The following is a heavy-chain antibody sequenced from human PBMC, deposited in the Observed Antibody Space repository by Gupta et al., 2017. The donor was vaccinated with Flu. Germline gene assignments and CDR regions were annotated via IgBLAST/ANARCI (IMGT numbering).Heavy chain of an antibody. CDR2: IKQDGREK. J-gene: IGHJ4*02. CDR3: ARGRYNYETSGSHLLAY. D-gene: IGHD3-22*01. V-gene: IGHV3-7*01. CDR1: W. Sequence: WMSWVRQAPGKGLEWVANIKQDGREKYFVDSVKGRFTISRDNAKNSLYLQMNSLRAEDTAVYYCARGRYNYETSGSHLLAYWGQGTLVTVSS.